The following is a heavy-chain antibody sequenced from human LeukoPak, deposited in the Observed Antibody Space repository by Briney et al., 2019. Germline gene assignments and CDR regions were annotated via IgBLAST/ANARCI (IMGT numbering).Heavy chain of an antibody. CDR2: IYYSGST. V-gene: IGHV4-39*07. CDR3: ARDYSSSGIDY. CDR1: GGSISSSSYY. D-gene: IGHD6-13*01. Sequence: SETLSLICTVSGGSISSSSYYWGWIRQPPGKGLEWIGSIYYSGSTYYNPSLKSRVTMSVDTSKNQFSLKLSSVTAADTAVYYCARDYSSSGIDYWGQGTLVTVSS. J-gene: IGHJ4*02.